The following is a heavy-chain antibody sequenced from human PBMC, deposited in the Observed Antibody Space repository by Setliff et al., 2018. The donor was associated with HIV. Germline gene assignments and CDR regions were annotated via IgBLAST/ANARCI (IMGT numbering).Heavy chain of an antibody. CDR2: ISISGDT. CDR3: ARQHPFLEWLPLHFDQ. J-gene: IGHJ4*02. Sequence: SETLSLTCTVSGGSLSSYYWSWIRQPAGKRLEWIGRISISGDTNYNPSLKSRATMSLDTSKNQFSLKLNSVTAADTAVYYCARQHPFLEWLPLHFDQWGQGTLVTVSS. CDR1: GGSLSSYY. D-gene: IGHD3-3*01. V-gene: IGHV4-4*07.